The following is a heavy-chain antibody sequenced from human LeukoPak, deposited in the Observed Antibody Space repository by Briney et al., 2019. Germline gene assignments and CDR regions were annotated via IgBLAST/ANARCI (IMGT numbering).Heavy chain of an antibody. CDR1: GYTFTSYG. V-gene: IGHV1-18*01. CDR2: ISAYNGNT. J-gene: IGHJ4*02. CDR3: ARDPHGSYGSQCYFDY. D-gene: IGHD5-18*01. Sequence: ASVKVSCKASGYTFTSYGISWVRQAPGQGLEWMGWISAYNGNTNYAQKLQGRVTMTTDTSTSTAYMELRSLRSDDTAVYHCARDPHGSYGSQCYFDYRGQGTLVTVSS.